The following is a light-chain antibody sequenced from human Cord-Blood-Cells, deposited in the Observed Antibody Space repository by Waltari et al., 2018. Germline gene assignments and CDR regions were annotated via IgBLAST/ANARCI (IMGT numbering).Light chain of an antibody. CDR1: QRVSSN. CDR3: QQYNNWPFT. J-gene: IGKJ3*01. Sequence: EIVMTQSPATLSVSPGERATIPCRASQRVSSNLAWYQQKPGQAPRLLIYGASTRATGIPARFSGSGSGTEFTLTISSLQSEDFAVYYCQQYNNWPFTFGPGTKVDIK. CDR2: GAS. V-gene: IGKV3-15*01.